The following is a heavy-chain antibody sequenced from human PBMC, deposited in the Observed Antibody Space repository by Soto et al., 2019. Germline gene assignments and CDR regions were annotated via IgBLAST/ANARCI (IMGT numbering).Heavy chain of an antibody. V-gene: IGHV3-21*01. CDR2: ISSGSSYI. J-gene: IGHJ4*02. CDR3: ARNFDY. Sequence: RLSCAASGFTFSSYSMNWVRQAPGKGLEWVSSISSGSSYIYYADSVKGRFTISRDNAKNSLYLQMNSLRAEDTAVYYCARNFDYWGQGTLVTVSS. CDR1: GFTFSSYS.